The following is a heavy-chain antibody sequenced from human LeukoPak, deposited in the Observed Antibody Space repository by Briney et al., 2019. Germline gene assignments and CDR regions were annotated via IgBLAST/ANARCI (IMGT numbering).Heavy chain of an antibody. Sequence: PGGSLRLSCAASGFTFSSYGMHWVRQAPGKGLEWVAFIRYDGSNKYYADSVKGRFTISRDNSKNTLYLQMNSLRAEDTAVYYCAKEDDIVATISGLGYWGQGTLVTVSS. J-gene: IGHJ4*02. V-gene: IGHV3-30*02. D-gene: IGHD5-12*01. CDR2: IRYDGSNK. CDR1: GFTFSSYG. CDR3: AKEDDIVATISGLGY.